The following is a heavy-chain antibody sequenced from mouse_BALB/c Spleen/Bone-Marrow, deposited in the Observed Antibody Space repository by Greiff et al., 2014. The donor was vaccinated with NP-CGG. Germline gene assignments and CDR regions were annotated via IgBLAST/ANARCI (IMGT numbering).Heavy chain of an antibody. J-gene: IGHJ2*01. CDR3: TTLARNNFDY. CDR2: IYPGNSDT. CDR1: GYTFSNYW. Sequence: VQLKQSGTVLARPGAAVKMSCKASGYTFSNYWMHWIKQRPGQGLEWIGTIYPGNSDTTYNQKFKGKAKLTAVTSTSTAYMELSGLTNEDSAVYYCTTLARNNFDYWGQGTTLTVSS. D-gene: IGHD3-1*01. V-gene: IGHV1-5*01.